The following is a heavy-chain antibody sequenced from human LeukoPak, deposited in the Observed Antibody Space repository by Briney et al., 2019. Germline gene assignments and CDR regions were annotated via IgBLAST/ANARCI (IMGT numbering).Heavy chain of an antibody. V-gene: IGHV3-30*02. Sequence: GGSLRLSCGVSGFIFSDYGMHWVRQAPGKGLEWVASIRFDGSNNYYADSVKGRFTISRDNSRNTLYLQMTSLRPEDTALYYCAKEWYVGSPPGYWGQGTLVTVSS. CDR1: GFIFSDYG. CDR2: IRFDGSNN. D-gene: IGHD3-9*01. CDR3: AKEWYVGSPPGY. J-gene: IGHJ4*02.